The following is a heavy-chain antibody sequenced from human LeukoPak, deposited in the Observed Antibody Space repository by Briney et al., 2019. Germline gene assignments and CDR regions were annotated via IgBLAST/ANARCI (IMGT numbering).Heavy chain of an antibody. Sequence: ETLSLTCAVSGGSIGSSLYYWGWIRQPPGKGLEWVSSISSSSSYIYYADSVKGRFTISRDNAKNSLYLQMNSLRAEDTAVYYCARDNGYSSGWYVFDYWGQGTLVTVSS. CDR2: ISSSSSYI. J-gene: IGHJ4*02. V-gene: IGHV3-21*01. CDR1: GGSIGSSLYY. D-gene: IGHD6-19*01. CDR3: ARDNGYSSGWYVFDY.